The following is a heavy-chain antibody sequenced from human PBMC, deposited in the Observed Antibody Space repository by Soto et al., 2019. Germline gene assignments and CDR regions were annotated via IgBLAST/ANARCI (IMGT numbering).Heavy chain of an antibody. D-gene: IGHD4-17*01. V-gene: IGHV4-30-4*01. Sequence: QVQLQESGPGLVKPSQTLSLTCTVSGGSISSGDYYWSWIRQPPGKGLEWIGYIYYSGSTYYNPYLKSRVTISVDTSKTQFSLKLSSVTAADTAVYYCASQYGDNPLWLEYWGQGTLVTVSS. J-gene: IGHJ4*02. CDR2: IYYSGST. CDR3: ASQYGDNPLWLEY. CDR1: GGSISSGDYY.